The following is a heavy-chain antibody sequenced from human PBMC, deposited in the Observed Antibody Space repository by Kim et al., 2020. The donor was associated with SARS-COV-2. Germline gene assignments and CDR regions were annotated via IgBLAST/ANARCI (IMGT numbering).Heavy chain of an antibody. Sequence: GGSLRLSCAASGFRFSDYSMNWVRQAPGKGLEWVSYIDSSSSIIYYVDSVKGRFITSRDNARNSLYLQMKSLRDEDTAVYYCVRRLPASHGYGMDVWGQGTTVIVSS. CDR3: VRRLPASHGYGMDV. CDR1: GFRFSDYS. CDR2: IDSSSSII. D-gene: IGHD2-2*01. J-gene: IGHJ6*02. V-gene: IGHV3-48*02.